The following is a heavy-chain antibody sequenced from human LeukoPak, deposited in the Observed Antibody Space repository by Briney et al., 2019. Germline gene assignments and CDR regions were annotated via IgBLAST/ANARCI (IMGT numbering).Heavy chain of an antibody. CDR1: GYTFTGYY. J-gene: IGHJ6*03. CDR2: INPNSGGT. Sequence: GASVKVSCKASGYTFTGYYMHWVRQAPGQGLEWMGWINPNSGGTNYAQKFQGRVTMTRDTSISTAYMELSRLRSDDTAVYYCARVSRAVAGSDYYYYMDVWGKGTTVAVSS. V-gene: IGHV1-2*02. D-gene: IGHD6-19*01. CDR3: ARVSRAVAGSDYYYYMDV.